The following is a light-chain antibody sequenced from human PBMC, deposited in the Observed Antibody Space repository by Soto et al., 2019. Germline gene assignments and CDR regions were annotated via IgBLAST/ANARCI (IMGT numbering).Light chain of an antibody. V-gene: IGLV2-14*01. J-gene: IGLJ1*01. CDR2: EVS. CDR3: NSYKSSNTLYV. Sequence: QSVLTQPASVSGSPGQSITISCTGTSSDIGGYNYVSWYQQHPGKAPKLMLYEVSNRPSGVSNRFSGSKSGNTASLTISGRQAEDEADYYCNSYKSSNTLYVFGSGTKLTVL. CDR1: SSDIGGYNY.